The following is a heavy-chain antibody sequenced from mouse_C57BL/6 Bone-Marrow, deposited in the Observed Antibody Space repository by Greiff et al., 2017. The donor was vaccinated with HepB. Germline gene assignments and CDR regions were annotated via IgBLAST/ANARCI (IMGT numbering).Heavy chain of an antibody. D-gene: IGHD6-1*01. CDR3: ARRECQGDFDY. J-gene: IGHJ2*01. CDR2: ISSGGSYT. CDR1: GFTFSSYG. V-gene: IGHV5-6*02. Sequence: EVKLVESGGDLVKPGGSLKLSCAASGFTFSSYGMSWVRQTPDKRLEWVATISSGGSYTYYPDSVKGRFTISRDNDKNTLYLQMSSLKSEDTAMYYCARRECQGDFDYWGQGTTLTVSS.